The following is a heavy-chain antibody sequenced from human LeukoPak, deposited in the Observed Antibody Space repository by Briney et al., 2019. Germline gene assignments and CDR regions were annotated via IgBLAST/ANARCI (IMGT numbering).Heavy chain of an antibody. V-gene: IGHV4-4*07. Sequence: SETLSLTCTVSGGSISTYYWSWIRQPAGKGLEWIGRIYTNENTNYNPSPRSRVTMSVDTSKNQFSLKLSSVTAADTAVYYCARAAAAAGGQYFDYWGQGTLVAVSS. CDR2: IYTNENT. CDR3: ARAAAAAGGQYFDY. J-gene: IGHJ4*02. CDR1: GGSISTYY. D-gene: IGHD6-13*01.